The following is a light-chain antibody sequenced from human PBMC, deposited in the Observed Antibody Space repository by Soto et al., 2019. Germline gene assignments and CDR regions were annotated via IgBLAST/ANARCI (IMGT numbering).Light chain of an antibody. CDR3: QQYNNWPLYT. J-gene: IGKJ2*01. Sequence: EIVMTQSPATLSVSPGERASLSCRASQSVSSNLHGYQQKPGQAPRLLMFIAATRATGIPARFSGSGSGTDFTLTITSLQSEDFAVYYCQQYNNWPLYTFGQGTKLEIK. CDR1: QSVSSN. CDR2: IAA. V-gene: IGKV3-15*01.